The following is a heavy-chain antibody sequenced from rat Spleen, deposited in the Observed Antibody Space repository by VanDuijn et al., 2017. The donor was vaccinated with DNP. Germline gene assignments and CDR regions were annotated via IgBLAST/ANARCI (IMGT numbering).Heavy chain of an antibody. D-gene: IGHD1-4*01. J-gene: IGHJ1*01. Sequence: EVQLVQSGGGLVQPGRSLKLSCAASGFTFSDYGMAWVRQAPTKGLEWVASISPSGGSTYYRDSVKGRFTISRDNAKSTLYLQMDSLRSEDTATYYCATQDGYNWYFDFWGPGTMVTVSS. CDR1: GFTFSDYG. V-gene: IGHV5S13*01. CDR3: ATQDGYNWYFDF. CDR2: ISPSGGST.